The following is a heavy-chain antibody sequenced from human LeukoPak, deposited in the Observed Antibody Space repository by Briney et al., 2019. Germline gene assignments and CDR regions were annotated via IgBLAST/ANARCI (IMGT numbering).Heavy chain of an antibody. V-gene: IGHV3-23*01. J-gene: IGHJ4*02. Sequence: GGSLRLSCAASGFTFSSYAMSWVRQAPGKGLEWVSHIRGSGGSTYYADSVKGRFTISRDNAKNSLYLQMNSLRDEDTAVYYCARAFGLTDYWGQGTLVTVSS. CDR2: IRGSGGST. CDR1: GFTFSSYA. D-gene: IGHD3/OR15-3a*01. CDR3: ARAFGLTDY.